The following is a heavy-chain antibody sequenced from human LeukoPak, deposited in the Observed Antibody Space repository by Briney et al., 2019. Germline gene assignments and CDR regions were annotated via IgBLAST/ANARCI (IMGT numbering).Heavy chain of an antibody. CDR3: AKAEQWLFSYYYGMDV. V-gene: IGHV3-74*01. CDR1: GFTFSSYW. Sequence: GGSLRLSCAASGFTFSSYWMHWVRQAPGKGLVWVSRINSDGSSTRCADSVKGRFTISRDNAKNTLYLQMNSLRAEDTAVYYCAKAEQWLFSYYYGMDVWGQGTTVTVSS. D-gene: IGHD6-19*01. CDR2: INSDGSST. J-gene: IGHJ6*02.